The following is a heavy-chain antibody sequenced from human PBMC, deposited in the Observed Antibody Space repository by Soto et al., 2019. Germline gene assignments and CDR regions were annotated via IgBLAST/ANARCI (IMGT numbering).Heavy chain of an antibody. D-gene: IGHD6-6*01. J-gene: IGHJ6*02. CDR3: ASIAARFAGMDV. V-gene: IGHV1-69*06. CDR2: IIPIFGTA. CDR1: GGTFSSYA. Sequence: QVQLVQSGAEVKKPGSSVKFSCKASGGTFSSYAISWLRQAPGQGLEWMGGIIPIFGTANYAQKFQGRVTIPADKSTSTAYMELSSLRSEDTAVYYCASIAARFAGMDVWGQWTTVTVSS.